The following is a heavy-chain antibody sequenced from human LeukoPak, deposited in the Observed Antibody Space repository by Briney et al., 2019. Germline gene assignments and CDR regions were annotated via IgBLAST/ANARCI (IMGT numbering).Heavy chain of an antibody. CDR1: GYSFTNYW. Sequence: GGSLKISCQVSGYSFTNYWIGWVRQMPGKGLEWMGIIYPGDSDTRYSPSFQGQVTISADKSISTAYLQWSSLKASDTAMYYCARRIAATGRGYFDYWGQGTLVTVSS. J-gene: IGHJ4*02. CDR3: ARRIAATGRGYFDY. CDR2: IYPGDSDT. D-gene: IGHD6-13*01. V-gene: IGHV5-51*01.